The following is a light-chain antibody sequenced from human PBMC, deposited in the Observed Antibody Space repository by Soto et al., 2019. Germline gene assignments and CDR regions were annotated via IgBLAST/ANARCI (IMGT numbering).Light chain of an antibody. V-gene: IGLV2-23*01. CDR2: EAT. J-gene: IGLJ3*02. Sequence: QSALTQPATVSGSPGQSITISCTGTNSDVRYYNLVSWYQQYPGKAPKLLIYEATRRPSGASHRFSGSKSGNTASLTISGLQADDEAHYYCCSYAGSSTLVFGGGTKLTVL. CDR3: CSYAGSSTLV. CDR1: NSDVRYYNL.